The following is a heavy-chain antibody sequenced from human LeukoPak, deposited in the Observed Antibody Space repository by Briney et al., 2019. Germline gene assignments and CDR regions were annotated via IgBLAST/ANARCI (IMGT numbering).Heavy chain of an antibody. CDR2: IYSGGST. D-gene: IGHD6-19*01. CDR3: AKGYLQGWLAAPEPYFDY. CDR1: GFTVSSNY. J-gene: IGHJ4*02. V-gene: IGHV3-53*01. Sequence: GGSLRLSCAASGFTVSSNYMSWVRQAPGKGLEWVSVIYSGGSTYYADSVKGRFTTSRDNSKNTLYLQMNSLRAEDTAVYYCAKGYLQGWLAAPEPYFDYWGQGTLVTVSS.